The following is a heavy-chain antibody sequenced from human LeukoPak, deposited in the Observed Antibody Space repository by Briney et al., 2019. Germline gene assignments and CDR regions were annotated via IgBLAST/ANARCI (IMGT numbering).Heavy chain of an antibody. CDR2: INHSGST. Sequence: SETLSLTCAVYGGSFSGYYWSWIRQPPGKGLEWIGEINHSGSTNYNPSLKSRVTISVDTSKNQFSLKLSSVTAADTAAYYCAKRRGMDGWGKGTTVTVSS. CDR1: GGSFSGYY. J-gene: IGHJ6*03. CDR3: AKRRGMDG. V-gene: IGHV4-34*01.